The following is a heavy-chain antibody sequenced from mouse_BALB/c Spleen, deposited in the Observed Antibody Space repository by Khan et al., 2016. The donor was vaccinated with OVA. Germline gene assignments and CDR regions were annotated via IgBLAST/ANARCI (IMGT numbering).Heavy chain of an antibody. CDR1: GFTFSSYG. CDR2: ISGDSSTI. Sequence: DVQLVESGGGLVQPGGSRKLSCAASGFTFSSYGMHWVRQAPEKGLEWVAYISGDSSTIYYADTVKGRFTISSDNPKNTLFLQMTSLLSEDTAMYYCATSYYYGYYFDYWGPGTTLTVSS. D-gene: IGHD1-1*01. CDR3: ATSYYYGYYFDY. J-gene: IGHJ2*01. V-gene: IGHV5-17*02.